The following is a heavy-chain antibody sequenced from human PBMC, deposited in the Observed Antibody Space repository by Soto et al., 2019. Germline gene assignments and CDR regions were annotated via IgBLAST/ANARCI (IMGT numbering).Heavy chain of an antibody. J-gene: IGHJ3*02. CDR2: FDPEDGER. CDR3: ASEGPYYYDSNDWGAVAI. Sequence: QVQLGQSGPEVKKPGASVKVSCKVSGHALSELSIHWVRQAPGKGLEWLGGFDPEDGERIYAQKFQTRITMTEDTSTDTAYMELNSLRSEDTAVYYCASEGPYYYDSNDWGAVAIWGQGTMVTVSS. V-gene: IGHV1-24*01. D-gene: IGHD3-22*01. CDR1: GHALSELS.